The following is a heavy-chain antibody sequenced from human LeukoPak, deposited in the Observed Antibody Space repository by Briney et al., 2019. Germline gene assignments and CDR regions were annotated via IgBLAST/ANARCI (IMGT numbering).Heavy chain of an antibody. D-gene: IGHD6-13*01. V-gene: IGHV4-39*01. J-gene: IGHJ4*02. CDR2: IYYSGST. CDR3: VRGEDIAAAGLDY. CDR1: GGSISSSSYY. Sequence: PSETLSLTCAVSGGSISSSSYYWGWIRQPPGKGLEGIGSIYYSGSTYYNPSLKGRLNISVETSKNQFSLKLSSVTAADTAVYYCVRGEDIAAAGLDYWGQGTLVTVSS.